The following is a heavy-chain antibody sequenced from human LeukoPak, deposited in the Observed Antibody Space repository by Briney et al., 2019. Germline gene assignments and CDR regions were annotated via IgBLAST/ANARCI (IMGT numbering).Heavy chain of an antibody. D-gene: IGHD3-10*01. V-gene: IGHV3-30*18. Sequence: QPGRSLRLSCAASGFTFSSYGMHWVRQAPGKGLEWVAVISYDGSNKYYADSVKGRFTISRDNSKNTLYLQMNSLRAEDTAVYYCAKDLGAGSGSYYKKGYYYGMDVWGQGTTVTVSS. J-gene: IGHJ6*02. CDR2: ISYDGSNK. CDR3: AKDLGAGSGSYYKKGYYYGMDV. CDR1: GFTFSSYG.